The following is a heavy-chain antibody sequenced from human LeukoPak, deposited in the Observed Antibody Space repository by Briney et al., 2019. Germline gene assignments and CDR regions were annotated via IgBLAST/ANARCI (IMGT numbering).Heavy chain of an antibody. D-gene: IGHD2-2*01. CDR2: IYPGDSDT. J-gene: IGHJ3*02. Sequence: GESLKISCKGSGYSFTSYWIGWVRQMPGKGLEWMGIIYPGDSDTRYSPSFQGQVTISADKSISTAYLQWSSLKASDTAMYYCARLQYCSSTSCYWNDAFDIWGQGTMVTVSS. CDR3: ARLQYCSSTSCYWNDAFDI. V-gene: IGHV5-51*01. CDR1: GYSFTSYW.